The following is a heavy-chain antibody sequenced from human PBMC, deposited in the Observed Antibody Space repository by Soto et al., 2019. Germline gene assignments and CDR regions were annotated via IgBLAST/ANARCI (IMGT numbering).Heavy chain of an antibody. V-gene: IGHV3-33*01. Sequence: GGSLRLSCAASGITFSSYGMHWVRQAPGRGLEWVALIWYDGNDKSYADSVKGRFTISRDNPKNMLYLQMNRLRADDTAVYYCAIRDYFGSGSYLFDHWGQGTLVTVSS. CDR3: AIRDYFGSGSYLFDH. CDR2: IWYDGNDK. D-gene: IGHD3-10*01. CDR1: GITFSSYG. J-gene: IGHJ4*02.